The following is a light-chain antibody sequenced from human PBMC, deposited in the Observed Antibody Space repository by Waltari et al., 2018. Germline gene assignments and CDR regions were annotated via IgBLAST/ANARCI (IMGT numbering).Light chain of an antibody. J-gene: IGLJ1*01. CDR3: QSADSSGNTYV. V-gene: IGLV3-25*02. CDR2: KGS. CDR1: ALPKKY. Sequence: SYELTQPPSVSVSPGQTARITCSGYALPKKYAYWYQQKPGQAPVLVIYKGSERPSGIPARFSGSSSGTTVTLTISGVQAEDEADYYCQSADSSGNTYVFGIGTKVTVL.